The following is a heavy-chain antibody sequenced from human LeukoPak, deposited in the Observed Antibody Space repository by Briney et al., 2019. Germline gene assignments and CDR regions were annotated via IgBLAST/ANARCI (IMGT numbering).Heavy chain of an antibody. CDR3: ARGGAIVVVPAAELRFDP. Sequence: GSSVKVSCKASGGTFSSYTINWVRQAPGQGLEWMGRIIPILGIANYALKFQGRVTIHADKPKSTAYMELSSLRSEDTAVYYCARGGAIVVVPAAELRFDPWGQGTLVTVSS. V-gene: IGHV1-69*02. J-gene: IGHJ5*02. CDR2: IIPILGIA. D-gene: IGHD2-2*01. CDR1: GGTFSSYT.